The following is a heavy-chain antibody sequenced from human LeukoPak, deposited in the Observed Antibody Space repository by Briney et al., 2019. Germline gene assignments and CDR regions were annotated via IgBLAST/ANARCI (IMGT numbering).Heavy chain of an antibody. CDR3: ARRGNTGRSFYY. Sequence: SETLSLTCTVSGDSISSDSYYWDWIRQPPGRGLEWIGDIYYGGNTYYNPSLTSRVTISVDTSKNQFSLRLSSVTAADTAVYYCARRGNTGRSFYYWGQGTLVTVSS. V-gene: IGHV4-39*01. CDR1: GDSISSDSYY. J-gene: IGHJ4*02. CDR2: IYYGGNT. D-gene: IGHD4-23*01.